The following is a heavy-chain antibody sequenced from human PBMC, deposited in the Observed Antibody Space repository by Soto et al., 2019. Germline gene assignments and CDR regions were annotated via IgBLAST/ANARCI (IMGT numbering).Heavy chain of an antibody. CDR2: VKPDGSDK. V-gene: IGHV3-7*01. J-gene: IGHJ4*02. CDR1: GFTFSDFW. D-gene: IGHD4-17*01. Sequence: PGGSLRLSCAASGFTFSDFWMSWVRQAPGKGLEWVANVKPDGSDKYYVDSVKGRFTISRDNAKDSLYLQMNSLRAEDTAVYYCATETYGSFDYWGQRDLVTGSS. CDR3: ATETYGSFDY.